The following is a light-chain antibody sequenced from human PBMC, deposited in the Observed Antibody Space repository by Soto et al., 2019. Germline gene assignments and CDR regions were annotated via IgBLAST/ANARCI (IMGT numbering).Light chain of an antibody. CDR1: QTITNY. J-gene: IGKJ1*01. Sequence: DIQMTQSPSSLSASVGDRVTITCRASQTITNYLNWYQQKPGKAPKLLIYAASTLLSGVSSRFTGGGSGTDFTLTIDSLQPEDFATYFCQQSYSSPWTFGQGTKVEI. V-gene: IGKV1-39*01. CDR2: AAS. CDR3: QQSYSSPWT.